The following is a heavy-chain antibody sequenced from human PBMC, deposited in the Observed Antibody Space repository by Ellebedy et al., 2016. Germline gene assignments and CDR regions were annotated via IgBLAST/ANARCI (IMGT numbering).Heavy chain of an antibody. Sequence: SETLSLXXAVYGGSFSGYYWSWIRQPPGKGLEWIGEINHSGSTNYNPSLKSRVTISVDTSKNQFSLKLSSVTAADTAVYYCARGRIGYQLPLGAFDIWGQGTMVTVSS. CDR1: GGSFSGYY. D-gene: IGHD2-2*01. CDR3: ARGRIGYQLPLGAFDI. J-gene: IGHJ3*02. V-gene: IGHV4-34*01. CDR2: INHSGST.